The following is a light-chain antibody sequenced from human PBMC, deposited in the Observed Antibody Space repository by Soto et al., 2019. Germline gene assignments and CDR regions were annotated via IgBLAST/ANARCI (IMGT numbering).Light chain of an antibody. CDR2: EGT. V-gene: IGLV2-23*01. CDR1: SKDVGSYNL. CDR3: CSYAGSNTHVV. J-gene: IGLJ2*01. Sequence: QSALTQPASVSGSPGQSITISCTGTSKDVGSYNLVSWYQQHPGKAPKVMIYEGTKRPSGVSNRFSGSKSGNTASLTISGLQAEDEADYYCCSYAGSNTHVVFGGGTKLTVL.